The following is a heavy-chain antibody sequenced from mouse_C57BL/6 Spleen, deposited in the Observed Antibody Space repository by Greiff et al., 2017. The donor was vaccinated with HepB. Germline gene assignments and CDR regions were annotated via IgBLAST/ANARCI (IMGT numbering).Heavy chain of an antibody. CDR1: GFTFSSYG. Sequence: EVQGVESGGDLVKPGGSLKLSCAASGFTFSSYGMSWVRQTPDKRLEWVATISSGGSYTYYPDSVKGRFTISRDNAKNTLYLQMSSLKSEDTAMYYCARHGSYDGSLYAMDYWGQGTSVTVSS. V-gene: IGHV5-6*01. D-gene: IGHD2-3*01. CDR3: ARHGSYDGSLYAMDY. J-gene: IGHJ4*01. CDR2: ISSGGSYT.